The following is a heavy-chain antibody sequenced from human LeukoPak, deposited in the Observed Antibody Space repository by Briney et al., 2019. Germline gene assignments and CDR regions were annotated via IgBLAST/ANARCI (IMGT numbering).Heavy chain of an antibody. J-gene: IGHJ6*03. CDR3: AKVRTRWTMRRGVPYMDV. V-gene: IGHV3-23*01. Sequence: GGALSLSCAASGFTFSSYAMSWVRQAPGKGLEWVSTISDTSGNTYYADSVKGRFTISRDNSKNTLYLQMHSLRAEDTAVYYCAKVRTRWTMRRGVPYMDVWGKGTTVTVSS. CDR2: ISDTSGNT. CDR1: GFTFSSYA. D-gene: IGHD3-10*01.